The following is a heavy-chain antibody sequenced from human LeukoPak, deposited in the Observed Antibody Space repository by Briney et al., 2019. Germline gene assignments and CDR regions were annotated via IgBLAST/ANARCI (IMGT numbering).Heavy chain of an antibody. CDR3: ARQGLYSSSWYSPLTNYYYYMDV. CDR2: IYTSGST. Sequence: SETLSLTCTVSGGSISSYYWSWIRQPPGKGLEWIGYIYTSGSTNCNPSLKSRVTISVDTSKNQFSLKLSSVTAADTAVYYCARQGLYSSSWYSPLTNYYYYMDVWGKGTTVTVSS. V-gene: IGHV4-4*09. CDR1: GGSISSYY. J-gene: IGHJ6*03. D-gene: IGHD6-13*01.